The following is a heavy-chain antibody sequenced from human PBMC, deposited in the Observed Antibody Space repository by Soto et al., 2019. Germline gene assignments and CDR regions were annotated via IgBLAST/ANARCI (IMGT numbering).Heavy chain of an antibody. V-gene: IGHV3-9*01. D-gene: IGHD3-3*02. CDR3: AKDEPGSILH. CDR1: GFNFDSNI. CDR2: ITWDSGTR. Sequence: EVQLVESGGGLVQPGGSLRLSCAASGFNFDSNIMHWVRQAPGKGLEYVSGITWDSGTRGYADSVKGRFTVSRDNSKDSLYLQINSLRGEDKDLYYCAKDEPGSILHWGQGDLVTVYS. J-gene: IGHJ4*02.